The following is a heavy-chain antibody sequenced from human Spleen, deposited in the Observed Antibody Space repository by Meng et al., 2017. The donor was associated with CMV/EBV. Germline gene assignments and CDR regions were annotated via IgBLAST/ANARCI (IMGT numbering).Heavy chain of an antibody. D-gene: IGHD3-22*01. CDR1: GGTFSSYA. CDR3: ATNYYDRGDFDY. V-gene: IGHV1-69*05. J-gene: IGHJ4*02. Sequence: SVKVSCKASGGTFSSYAISWVRQVPGQGLEWMGGIIPIFGTANYAQKFQGRVTITTDESTSTAYMELSSLRSEDTAVYYCATNYYDRGDFDYWGQGTLVTVSS. CDR2: IIPIFGTA.